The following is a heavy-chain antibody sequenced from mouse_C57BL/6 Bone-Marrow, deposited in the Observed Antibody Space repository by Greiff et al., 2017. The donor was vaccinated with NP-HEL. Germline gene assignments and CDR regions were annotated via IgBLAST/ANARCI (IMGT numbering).Heavy chain of an antibody. D-gene: IGHD2-4*01. CDR2: ISYDGSN. J-gene: IGHJ2*01. Sequence: EVQLLESGPGLVKPSQSLSLTCSVTGYSITSGYYWNWIRQFPGNKLEWMGYISYDGSNNYNPSLKNRISITRDTSKNQFFLKLNSVTTEDTATYYCAKSIYYDYEGWGQGTTLTVSS. CDR3: AKSIYYDYEG. CDR1: GYSITSGYY. V-gene: IGHV3-6*01.